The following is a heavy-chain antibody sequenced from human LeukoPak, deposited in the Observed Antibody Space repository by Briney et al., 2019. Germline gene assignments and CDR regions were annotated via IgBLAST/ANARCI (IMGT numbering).Heavy chain of an antibody. J-gene: IGHJ4*02. CDR3: ARGVGATTGPFDY. Sequence: SETLSLTCTVSGGCISSYYWSWIRQPPGKGLEWIGDIYYSGSTNYNPSLKSRVTISVDPYKNPFSLKLSSVTAADTAVSYCARGVGATTGPFDYWGQGTLVTVSS. D-gene: IGHD1-26*01. V-gene: IGHV4-59*01. CDR1: GGCISSYY. CDR2: IYYSGST.